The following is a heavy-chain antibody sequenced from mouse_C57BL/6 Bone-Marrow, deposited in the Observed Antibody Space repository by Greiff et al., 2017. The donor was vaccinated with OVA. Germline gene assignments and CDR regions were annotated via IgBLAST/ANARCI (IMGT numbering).Heavy chain of an antibody. V-gene: IGHV1-52*01. CDR3: AKRGYGSSSSYFDV. Sequence: VQLQQPGAELVRPGSSVKLSCKASGYTFTSYWMHWVKQRPIQGLEWIGNIDPSDSETHYNQQFKDKATLTVDKSSSTAYMQLSSLTSEDSAVYYCAKRGYGSSSSYFDVWGTGTTVTVSS. CDR2: IDPSDSET. J-gene: IGHJ1*03. D-gene: IGHD1-1*01. CDR1: GYTFTSYW.